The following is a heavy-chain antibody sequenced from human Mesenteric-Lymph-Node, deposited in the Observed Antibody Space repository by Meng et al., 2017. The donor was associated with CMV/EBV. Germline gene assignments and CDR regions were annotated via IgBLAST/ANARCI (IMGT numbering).Heavy chain of an antibody. J-gene: IGHJ2*01. CDR3: ARVIHYYDGNVYHYVWYFDL. Sequence: SETLSLTCTVSGGSISSYYWSWIRQPPGKGLEWIGHIYYSGSTNYNPSLKSRVTISVDTSKNQFSLKVSSVTAADTAVYYCARVIHYYDGNVYHYVWYFDLWGRGTLVTVSS. V-gene: IGHV4-59*01. CDR1: GGSISSYY. CDR2: IYYSGST. D-gene: IGHD3-22*01.